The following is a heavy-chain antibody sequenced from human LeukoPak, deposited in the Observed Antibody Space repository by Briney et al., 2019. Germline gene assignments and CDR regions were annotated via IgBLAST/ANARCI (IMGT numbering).Heavy chain of an antibody. J-gene: IGHJ4*02. V-gene: IGHV3-23*01. Sequence: GGSLRLSCAASGFTFSIYAMSWVRQAPGKGLEWVSGISASGYSTHYADSVKGRFTISRDNSKNILYLQMNTLNAEDTAVYYCAKDLYSSSSWVYYFDYWGQGTLVTVSS. D-gene: IGHD6-6*01. CDR1: GFTFSIYA. CDR3: AKDLYSSSSWVYYFDY. CDR2: ISASGYST.